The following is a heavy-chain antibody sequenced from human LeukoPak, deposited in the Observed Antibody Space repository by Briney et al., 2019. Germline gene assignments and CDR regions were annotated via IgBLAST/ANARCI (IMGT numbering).Heavy chain of an antibody. D-gene: IGHD3-10*01. CDR3: ARPGGPYRVGSFDY. V-gene: IGHV4-59*08. CDR1: GGSISDYY. CDR2: IYYSGDT. Sequence: SETLSLTCTVSGGSISDYYWNWIRQPPGKGLEWIGYIYYSGDTNYKPSLKGRVTISVDTSKNQFSLRLSSVTAADTAMYYCARPGGPYRVGSFDYWGQGALVTVSS. J-gene: IGHJ4*02.